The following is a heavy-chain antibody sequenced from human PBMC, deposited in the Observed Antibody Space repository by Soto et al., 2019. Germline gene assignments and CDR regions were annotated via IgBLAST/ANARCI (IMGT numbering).Heavy chain of an antibody. J-gene: IGHJ3*02. CDR2: INPSGGST. D-gene: IGHD3-22*01. CDR1: GYIFTDYY. V-gene: IGHV1-46*03. Sequence: ASVKVSCKASGYIFTDYYMHWVRQAPGRGLEWMGIINPSGGSTSYAQKFQGRVTMTRDTSTSTVYMELSSLRSEDTAVYYCARVWRNYYDSSGYYYSPYDAFDIWGQGTMVTVSS. CDR3: ARVWRNYYDSSGYYYSPYDAFDI.